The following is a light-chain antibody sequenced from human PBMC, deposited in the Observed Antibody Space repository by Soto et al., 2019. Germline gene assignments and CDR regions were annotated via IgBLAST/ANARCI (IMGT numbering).Light chain of an antibody. CDR1: QPVSRN. CDR3: QQHISWPLT. Sequence: EIVMTQYPVTLSVSPGERASLSCRASQPVSRNLAWFQQRPGQAPRLLIYAASTRATGVTARFSGSGSGTEFTLTISNLEPEDFAVYYCQQHISWPLTFGGGTKVDIK. V-gene: IGKV3-15*01. CDR2: AAS. J-gene: IGKJ4*01.